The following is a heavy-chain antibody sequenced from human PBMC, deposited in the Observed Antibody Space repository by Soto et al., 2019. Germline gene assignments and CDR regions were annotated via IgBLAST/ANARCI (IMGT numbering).Heavy chain of an antibody. J-gene: IGHJ5*02. CDR2: ISYDGSNK. D-gene: IGHD2-21*02. CDR3: AKGRTVVVTAIPGWFDP. V-gene: IGHV3-30*18. CDR1: GFTFSSYG. Sequence: PGGSLRLSCAASGFTFSSYGMHWVRQAPGKGLEWVAVISYDGSNKYYADSVKGRFTISRDNSKNTLYLQMNSLRAEDTAVYYCAKGRTVVVTAIPGWFDPWGQGTLVTVSS.